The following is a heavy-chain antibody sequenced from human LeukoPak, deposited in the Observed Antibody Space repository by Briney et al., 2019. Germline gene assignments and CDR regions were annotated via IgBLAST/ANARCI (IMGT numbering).Heavy chain of an antibody. V-gene: IGHV3-74*01. CDR3: ARDKIYDFWSGHNFDY. CDR2: INGDGSST. J-gene: IGHJ4*02. D-gene: IGHD3-3*01. Sequence: GGSLRPSCAASGFTFSSYWMHCVRQAPGKGLVWVSRINGDGSSTSYADSVKGRFTISGDNSKNTLYLQINRLRVEDTAVYYCARDKIYDFWSGHNFDYWGQGTLVTVSS. CDR1: GFTFSSYW.